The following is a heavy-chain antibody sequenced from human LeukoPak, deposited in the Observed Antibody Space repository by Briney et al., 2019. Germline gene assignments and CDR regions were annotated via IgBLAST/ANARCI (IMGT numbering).Heavy chain of an antibody. Sequence: QTGGSLRHSCEASGFTFSNYWMHWVRQPPGKGLMWVSQISTDGSQTFYADSVKGRFTISRDNAQNTLFLQMDSLRPEDTAVYYCVRSLRSADFWGQGTLVTVSS. CDR1: GFTFSNYW. V-gene: IGHV3-74*01. CDR2: ISTDGSQT. J-gene: IGHJ4*02. CDR3: VRSLRSADF.